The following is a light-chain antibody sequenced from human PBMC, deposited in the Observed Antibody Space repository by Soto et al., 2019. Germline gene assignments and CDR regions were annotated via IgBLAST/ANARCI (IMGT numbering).Light chain of an antibody. J-gene: IGLJ1*01. CDR3: ATWDDRLNGHV. CDR1: SSDVGSYNL. Sequence: QSVLTQPAAVSGSPGQSITISCTGTSSDVGSYNLVSWYQQHPGKAPKLMIYEVSQRPSGVPDRFSGSKSGTSASLAISGLRSEDEADYYCATWDDRLNGHVFGTGTKVTVL. V-gene: IGLV2-14*02. CDR2: EVS.